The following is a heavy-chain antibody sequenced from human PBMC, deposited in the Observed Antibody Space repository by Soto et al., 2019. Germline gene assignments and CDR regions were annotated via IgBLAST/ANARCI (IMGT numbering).Heavy chain of an antibody. CDR2: ISRSGVGT. CDR3: AKEHSVAGPDKYYYYGRDV. Sequence: PGGSLRLSCAASGFTFSSYAMSWVRQGPGKRLEWVSAISRSGVGTYYADSVKGRFTISRDNSKNTLYLQMNSLRAEDTAVYYCAKEHSVAGPDKYYYYGRDVGGQGTTVTVSS. CDR1: GFTFSSYA. J-gene: IGHJ6*02. V-gene: IGHV3-23*01. D-gene: IGHD6-19*01.